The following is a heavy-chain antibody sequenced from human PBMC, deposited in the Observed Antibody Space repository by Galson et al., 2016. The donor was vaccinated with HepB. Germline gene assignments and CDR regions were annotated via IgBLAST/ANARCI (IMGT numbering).Heavy chain of an antibody. D-gene: IGHD2/OR15-2a*01. J-gene: IGHJ4*01. CDR1: GFTFSSYG. CDR2: IWYDGSNK. CDR3: ARKSPFGPFDY. Sequence: SLRLSCAASGFTFSSYGMHWVRQAPGKGLEWVTIIWYDGSNKYYADSVKGRFTISRDNSKNTLYLQMNSLRAEDTAVYYCARKSPFGPFDYWGHGTLVSVSS. V-gene: IGHV3-33*01.